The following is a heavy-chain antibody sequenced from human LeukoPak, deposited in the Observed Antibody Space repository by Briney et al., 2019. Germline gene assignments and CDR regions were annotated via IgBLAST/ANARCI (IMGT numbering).Heavy chain of an antibody. V-gene: IGHV5-51*01. D-gene: IGHD5-12*01. CDR2: IYPGDSDT. J-gene: IGHJ4*02. CDR3: ARQGGYSGYDLIWNFDY. CDR1: GYSFTSYW. Sequence: GESLKISCKGSGYSFTSYWIGWVRQMPGKGLEWMGIIYPGDSDTRYSPSFQGQVTISADKSISTAYLQWSSLKASDTAMYYCARQGGYSGYDLIWNFDYWGQGTLVTVSS.